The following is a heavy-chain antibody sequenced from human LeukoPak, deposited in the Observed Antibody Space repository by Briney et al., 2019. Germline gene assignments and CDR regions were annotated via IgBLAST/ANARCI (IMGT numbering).Heavy chain of an antibody. V-gene: IGHV3-53*01. J-gene: IGHJ6*03. CDR3: ASGSGSYRTPYYYMDV. CDR1: GFTVSSNY. D-gene: IGHD3-10*01. Sequence: GGSLRLSCAASGFTVSSNYMSWVRQAPGKGLEWVSIIYSGGSTYYADSVKGRFTISRDNSKNTLHLQMNSLRAEDTAVYYCASGSGSYRTPYYYMDVWGKGTTVTVSS. CDR2: IYSGGST.